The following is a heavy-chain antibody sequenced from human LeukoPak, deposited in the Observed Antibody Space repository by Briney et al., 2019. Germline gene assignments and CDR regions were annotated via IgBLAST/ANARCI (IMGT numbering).Heavy chain of an antibody. CDR2: ISSSSSYI. Sequence: PGGSLKLSCAASGFTFSSYSMNWVRQAPGKGLEWVSSISSSSSYIYYADSVKGRFTISRDNAKNSLYLQMNSLRAEDTAVYYCATSNIAAAGNWFDPWGQGTLVTVSS. V-gene: IGHV3-21*01. J-gene: IGHJ5*02. D-gene: IGHD6-13*01. CDR1: GFTFSSYS. CDR3: ATSNIAAAGNWFDP.